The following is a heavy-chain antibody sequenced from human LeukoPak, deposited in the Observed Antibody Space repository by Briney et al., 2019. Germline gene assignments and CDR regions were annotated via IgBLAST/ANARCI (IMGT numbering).Heavy chain of an antibody. CDR3: VKIPTVTTRPDYFDY. CDR1: GFTFSSYA. D-gene: IGHD4-11*01. CDR2: ISGSGGST. J-gene: IGHJ4*02. V-gene: IGHV3-23*01. Sequence: GGSLRLSCAASGFTFSSYAMSWVRQAPGKGLEWVSIISGSGGSTYHADSVKGRFTISRDNSKNTLYLQMNNLRAEDRAVYYCVKIPTVTTRPDYFDYWGQGTLVTVSS.